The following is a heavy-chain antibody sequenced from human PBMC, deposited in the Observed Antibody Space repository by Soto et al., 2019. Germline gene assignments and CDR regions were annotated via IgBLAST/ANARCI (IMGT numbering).Heavy chain of an antibody. CDR1: GFSLSTSGGG. V-gene: IGHV2-5*02. Sequence: SGPTLVKPTQTLTLTCTFSGFSLSTSGGGVGWIRQPPGKALEWLALSYWDDDKRYSPFRKGRLTITKDTSKNQVVLTMTNIDPVDTATYYCANAVGRYCSGGSCYSLSFYAFDIWGQGTMVTVSS. CDR3: ANAVGRYCSGGSCYSLSFYAFDI. J-gene: IGHJ3*02. D-gene: IGHD2-15*01. CDR2: SYWDDDK.